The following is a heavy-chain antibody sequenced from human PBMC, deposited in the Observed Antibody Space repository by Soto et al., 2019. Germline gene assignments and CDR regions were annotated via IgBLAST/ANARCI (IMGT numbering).Heavy chain of an antibody. Sequence: ASVKVSCKASGYTFTSYYMHWVRRAPGQGLEWMGIINPSGGSTSYAQKFQGRVTMTRDTSTSTVYMELSSLRSEDTAVYYCAKVLSAYYYDYGVDYWGQGTTVTVPS. CDR2: INPSGGST. CDR1: GYTFTSYY. V-gene: IGHV1-46*01. D-gene: IGHD2-15*01. CDR3: AKVLSAYYYDYGVDY. J-gene: IGHJ6*02.